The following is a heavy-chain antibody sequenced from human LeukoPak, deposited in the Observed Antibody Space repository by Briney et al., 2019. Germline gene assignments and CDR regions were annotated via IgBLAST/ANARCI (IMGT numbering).Heavy chain of an antibody. CDR1: GGSISSSSYY. CDR3: ARALYCSSTSCNYYYMDV. D-gene: IGHD2-2*01. CDR2: IYYSGST. Sequence: SETLSLTCTVSGGSISSSSYYWGWIRQPPGKGLEWIGSIYYSGSTYYNPSLKSRVTISVDTSKNQFSLKLSSVTAADTAVYYCARALYCSSTSCNYYYMDVWGKGTTVTVSS. J-gene: IGHJ6*03. V-gene: IGHV4-39*07.